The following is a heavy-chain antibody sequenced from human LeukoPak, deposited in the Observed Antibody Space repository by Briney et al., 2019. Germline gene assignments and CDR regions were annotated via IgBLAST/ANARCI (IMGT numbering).Heavy chain of an antibody. Sequence: SETLSLTCTVSGGSISSYYWSWIRQPPGKGLEWIGYIYYSGSTNYNPSLKSRVTISVDTSKNQFSLKLSSVTAADTAVYYCARVRETWELPRSYYYYYIDVWGKGTTVTVSS. D-gene: IGHD1-26*01. CDR2: IYYSGST. J-gene: IGHJ6*03. V-gene: IGHV4-59*12. CDR1: GGSISSYY. CDR3: ARVRETWELPRSYYYYYIDV.